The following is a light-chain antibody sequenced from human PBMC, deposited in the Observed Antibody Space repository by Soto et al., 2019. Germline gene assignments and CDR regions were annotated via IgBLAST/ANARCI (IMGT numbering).Light chain of an antibody. CDR2: GVS. V-gene: IGLV2-14*01. Sequence: QSALTQPASVSGSPGQSITISCSGKRSDIGSYNYVAWYQQFPGKTPKILINGVSNRPSGVSSRFSGSKSGNTASLTISGLQAEDEADYYCISYTGSSTSNVFGSGTKLTVL. CDR3: ISYTGSSTSNV. CDR1: RSDIGSYNY. J-gene: IGLJ6*01.